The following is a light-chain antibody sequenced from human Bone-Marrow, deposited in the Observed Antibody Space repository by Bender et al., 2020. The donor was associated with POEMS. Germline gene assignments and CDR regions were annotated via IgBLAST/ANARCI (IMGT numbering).Light chain of an antibody. J-gene: IGLJ3*02. Sequence: QSVVTQPPSLSEAPRQRVTISCSGSSSNIENHGVNWYQQLPGEAPKLLIYYDDLLTPGVSDRFSASKSGTSASLAISELQSEDEALYYWSAWDDSLSGWVFGGGTKLTVL. CDR3: SAWDDSLSGWV. V-gene: IGLV1-36*01. CDR2: YDD. CDR1: SSNIENHG.